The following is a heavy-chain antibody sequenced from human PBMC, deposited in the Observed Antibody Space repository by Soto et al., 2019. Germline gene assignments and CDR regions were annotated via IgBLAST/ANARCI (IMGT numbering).Heavy chain of an antibody. J-gene: IGHJ6*02. CDR2: IYPDDADI. V-gene: IGHV5-51*01. CDR3: ARYGSGSYYEPRYYCQYAMDV. CDR1: GYTSASHW. D-gene: IGHD3-10*01. Sequence: GESLKISCKGSGYTSASHWIAWVRQMPGKGLEWMGIIYPDDADIRYSPSFQGQVTISADKSISTAFLQWSSLKASDTAMYFCARYGSGSYYEPRYYCQYAMDVWGQGTTVTVSS.